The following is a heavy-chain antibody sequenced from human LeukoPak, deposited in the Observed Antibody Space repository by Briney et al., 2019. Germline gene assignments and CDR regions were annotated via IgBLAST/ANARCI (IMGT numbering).Heavy chain of an antibody. V-gene: IGHV4-59*01. Sequence: SETLSLTCTVSGGSISSYYWSWIRQPPGKGLEWIGYIYYSGSTNYNPSLKSRVTISVDASKNQFSLKLSSVTAADTAVYYCARAPPLRTNGDNWGQGTLVTVSS. J-gene: IGHJ4*02. CDR1: GGSISSYY. CDR3: ARAPPLRTNGDN. CDR2: IYYSGST. D-gene: IGHD2-21*01.